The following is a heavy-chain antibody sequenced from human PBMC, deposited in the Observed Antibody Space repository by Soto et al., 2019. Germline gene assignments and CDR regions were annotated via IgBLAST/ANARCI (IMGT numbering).Heavy chain of an antibody. CDR2: IDPSDSYT. Sequence: GESLKISCKGSGYSFTSYWISWVRQMPGKGLEWMGRIDPSDSYTNYSPSFQGHVTNSADKSISTAYLQWSSLKASDTAMYYCARQGRKDIVLMVPDYWGQGTLVTVSS. J-gene: IGHJ4*02. CDR1: GYSFTSYW. D-gene: IGHD2-8*01. CDR3: ARQGRKDIVLMVPDY. V-gene: IGHV5-10-1*01.